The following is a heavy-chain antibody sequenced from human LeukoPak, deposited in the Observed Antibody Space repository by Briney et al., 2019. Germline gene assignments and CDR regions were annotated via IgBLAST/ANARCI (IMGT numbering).Heavy chain of an antibody. CDR1: GGSISSSSYY. CDR2: IYYSGST. V-gene: IGHV4-39*07. J-gene: IGHJ4*02. Sequence: PSETLSLTCTVSGGSISSSSYYWGWIRQPPGKGLEWIGSIYYSGSTYYNPSLKSRVTISVDTSKNQFSLKLSSVTAADTAVYYCARLYDSSGYYYVWGQGTLVTVSS. CDR3: ARLYDSSGYYYV. D-gene: IGHD3-22*01.